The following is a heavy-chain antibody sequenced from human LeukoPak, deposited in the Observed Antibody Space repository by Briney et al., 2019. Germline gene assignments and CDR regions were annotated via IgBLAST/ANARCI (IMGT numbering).Heavy chain of an antibody. Sequence: ASVRVSCKASGYTFTSYDINWVRQATGQGLEWMGWMNPNSGNTGYAQKFQGRVTMTRNTSISTAYMELSSLRSEDTAVYYCARAPIYKPYGSGTYYAFDYWGQGTLVTVSS. D-gene: IGHD3-10*01. CDR3: ARAPIYKPYGSGTYYAFDY. CDR2: MNPNSGNT. V-gene: IGHV1-8*01. CDR1: GYTFTSYD. J-gene: IGHJ4*02.